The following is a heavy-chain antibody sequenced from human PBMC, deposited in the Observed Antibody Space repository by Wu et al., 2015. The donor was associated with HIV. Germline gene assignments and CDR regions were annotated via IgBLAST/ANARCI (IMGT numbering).Heavy chain of an antibody. CDR2: INPNSGGT. Sequence: QVQLVQSGAEVKKPGASVKVSCKASGYTFTGYYMHWVRQAPGQGLEWMGWINPNSGGTNYAQKFQGRVTMTRDTSISTAYMELSRLRSDDTAVYYCAREERDIVVVPAAMLDYWGQGTLVTVSS. D-gene: IGHD2-2*01. CDR1: GYTFTGYY. CDR3: AREERDIVVVPAAMLDY. J-gene: IGHJ4*02. V-gene: IGHV1-2*02.